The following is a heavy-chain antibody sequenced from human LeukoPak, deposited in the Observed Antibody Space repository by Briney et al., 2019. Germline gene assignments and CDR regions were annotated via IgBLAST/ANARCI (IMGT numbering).Heavy chain of an antibody. D-gene: IGHD1-26*01. CDR2: IYTSGST. J-gene: IGHJ4*02. CDR3: ARDRRGSSDFDY. CDR1: GGSISSGSYY. Sequence: PSETLSLTCTVSGGSISSGSYYWSWIRQPAGKGLEWIGRIYTSGSTNYNPSLKSRITMSVDTSKNQFSLKLSSVTAADTAVYYCARDRRGSSDFDYWGQGTLVTVSS. V-gene: IGHV4-61*02.